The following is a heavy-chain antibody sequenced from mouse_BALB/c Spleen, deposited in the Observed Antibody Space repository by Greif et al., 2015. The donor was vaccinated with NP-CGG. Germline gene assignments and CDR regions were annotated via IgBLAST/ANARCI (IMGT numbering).Heavy chain of an antibody. D-gene: IGHD2-14*01. Sequence: QVQLQQPGAELVKPGAPVKLSCKASGYTFTSYWMNWVKQRPGRGLEWIGRIDPSDSETHYNQKFKDKATLTVDKSSSTADIRLSSLTSEDSAVYYCARGDRYDVGRFAYWGQGTLVTVSA. CDR2: IDPSDSET. V-gene: IGHV1-69*02. CDR3: ARGDRYDVGRFAY. CDR1: GYTFTSYW. J-gene: IGHJ3*01.